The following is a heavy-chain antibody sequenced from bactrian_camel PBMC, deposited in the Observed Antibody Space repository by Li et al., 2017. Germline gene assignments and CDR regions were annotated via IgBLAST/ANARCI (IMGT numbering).Heavy chain of an antibody. CDR3: AAAYWDRYGGPRLAPSEYQY. CDR2: IYADGSRT. Sequence: VQLVESGGGSVQAGGSLKLACAASEYYRTYCMGWFRQAPGKDLEWLASIYADGSRTDYRSSVKGRFTISKDNDKNTAYLQVNSLEPEDTAMYYCAAAYWDRYGGPRLAPSEYQYWGQGTQVTVS. D-gene: IGHD1*01. J-gene: IGHJ4*01. V-gene: IGHV3S5*01. CDR1: EYYRTYC.